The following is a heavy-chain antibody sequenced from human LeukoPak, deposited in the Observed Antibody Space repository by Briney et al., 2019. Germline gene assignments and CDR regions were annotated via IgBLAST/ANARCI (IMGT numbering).Heavy chain of an antibody. CDR1: GFTFSSYW. D-gene: IGHD2/OR15-2a*01. Sequence: GGSLRLSCAASGFTFSSYWMSWVRQAPGKGLEWVANIKQDGSEKYYVDSVKGRFTISRDNAKNSLYLQMNSLRAEDTAVYYCARDLWARRVDAFDIWGQGTMVTVSS. J-gene: IGHJ3*02. V-gene: IGHV3-7*01. CDR2: IKQDGSEK. CDR3: ARDLWARRVDAFDI.